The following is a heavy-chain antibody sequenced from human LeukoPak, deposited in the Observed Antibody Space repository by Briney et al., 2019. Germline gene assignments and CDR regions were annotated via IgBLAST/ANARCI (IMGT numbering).Heavy chain of an antibody. D-gene: IGHD5-12*01. J-gene: IGHJ3*02. Sequence: PGGSLRLSCTASGFIFSNYWMTWLRQAPGKGLEWVANIERRGSQKSYVDSVEGRFTISRDNAQNSLYLQMNSLRVEDTAVYYCARDADYHIDGRWYDAFDMWGLGTRVTVAS. CDR1: GFIFSNYW. V-gene: IGHV3-7*01. CDR3: ARDADYHIDGRWYDAFDM. CDR2: IERRGSQK.